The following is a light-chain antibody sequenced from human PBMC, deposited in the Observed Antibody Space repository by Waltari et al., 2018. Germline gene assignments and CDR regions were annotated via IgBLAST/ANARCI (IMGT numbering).Light chain of an antibody. CDR2: AVS. CDR1: SSDVGSYTL. CDR3: CSYAGSTTRWV. J-gene: IGLJ3*02. V-gene: IGLV2-23*02. Sequence: QSALTQPASVSGSPGQSITISCTGTSSDVGSYTLVSWYQQHPDKAPKLIIYAVSKRPSGAAARFSGSKSGNTASLTSSGLQAEDDADYYCCSYAGSTTRWVFGGGTKLTVL.